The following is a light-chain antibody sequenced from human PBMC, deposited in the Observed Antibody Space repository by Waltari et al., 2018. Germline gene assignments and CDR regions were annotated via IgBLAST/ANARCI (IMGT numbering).Light chain of an antibody. Sequence: EIVMTQSPATLSVSPGERATLSCRASESVSRNVAGYQQKPGQAPRLLLYGASTRATGGPAKFRGRGSGTDFALTISSLQSEDFAVYYCQQYYHWVAFGGGTWVQIK. J-gene: IGKJ4*01. V-gene: IGKV3-15*01. CDR1: ESVSRN. CDR2: GAS. CDR3: QQYYHWVA.